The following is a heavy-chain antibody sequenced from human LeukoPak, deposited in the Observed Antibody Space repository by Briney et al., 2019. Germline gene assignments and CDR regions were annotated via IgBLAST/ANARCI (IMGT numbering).Heavy chain of an antibody. CDR2: TDYDGSTT. Sequence: GGSLRLSCAASGFTFSSYYMTWVRQAPGKGLVWVSRTDYDGSTTLYADSVKGRFTISRDKAKNTLDLQMNSLRAEDTAVYYCARGWFGSRNMDVWGQGTTVTVSS. D-gene: IGHD3-10*01. CDR1: GFTFSSYY. J-gene: IGHJ6*02. V-gene: IGHV3-74*03. CDR3: ARGWFGSRNMDV.